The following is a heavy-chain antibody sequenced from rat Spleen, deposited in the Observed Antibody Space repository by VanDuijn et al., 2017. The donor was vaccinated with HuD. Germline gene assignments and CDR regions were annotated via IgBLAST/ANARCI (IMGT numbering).Heavy chain of an antibody. J-gene: IGHJ2*01. CDR1: GFNFNDYW. Sequence: EVKLVESGGGLVQPGRSLKLSCAASGFNFNDYWMGWVRQAPAKGLEWVATINTGGGDTYYRDSVRGRFTISRDNAKNTLYLQMDSLRSEDTATYYCAKDKGEYNNLFDYWGQGVMVTVTS. CDR2: INTGGGDT. V-gene: IGHV5-25*01. CDR3: AKDKGEYNNLFDY. D-gene: IGHD1-10*01.